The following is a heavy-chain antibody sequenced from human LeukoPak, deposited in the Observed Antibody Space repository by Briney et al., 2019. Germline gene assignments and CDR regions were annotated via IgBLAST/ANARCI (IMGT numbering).Heavy chain of an antibody. Sequence: SETLSLTCTVSGGSISISNYYWGWIRQPPGKGLEWIGSMSYSGRTYYNPSLKTRVTVSLDTSKNQFSLNLTSVTAADTAVYFCARGPYSYDSSGAFDIWGQGTMVTVSS. CDR3: ARGPYSYDSSGAFDI. D-gene: IGHD3-22*01. J-gene: IGHJ3*02. V-gene: IGHV4-39*07. CDR2: MSYSGRT. CDR1: GGSISISNYY.